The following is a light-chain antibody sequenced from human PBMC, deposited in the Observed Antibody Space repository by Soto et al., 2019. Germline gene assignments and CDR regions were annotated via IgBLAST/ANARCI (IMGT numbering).Light chain of an antibody. CDR3: EHYDNLPPYI. CDR1: RDIRDF. V-gene: IGKV1-33*01. Sequence: EIQMTQSPSSLSVSVGDRVTITCQASRDIRDFLNWYQQKPGKAPKLLSFDASKLDEGVPPRFSGSGSGTEFTFSISSLQPDDVATYYCEHYDNLPPYIFGQGTKVDIK. J-gene: IGKJ2*01. CDR2: DAS.